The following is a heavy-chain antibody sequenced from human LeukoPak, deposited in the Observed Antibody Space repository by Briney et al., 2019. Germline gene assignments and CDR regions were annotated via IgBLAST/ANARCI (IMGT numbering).Heavy chain of an antibody. V-gene: IGHV3-7*01. D-gene: IGHD6-19*01. CDR3: ARDQWWQLIAVAMTSYFDC. J-gene: IGHJ4*02. CDR2: IKKDGSEK. CDR1: GFTFDTYW. Sequence: PGGSLRLSCAASGFTFDTYWMSWVRQAPGKGLEWVAHIKKDGSEKYYVDSVKGRFTISRDNAKNSLYLQMNSLRAEDTAVYYCARDQWWQLIAVAMTSYFDCWGQGTLVTVSS.